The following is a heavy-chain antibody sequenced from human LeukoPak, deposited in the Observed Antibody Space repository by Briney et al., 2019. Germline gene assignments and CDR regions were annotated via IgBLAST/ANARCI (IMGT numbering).Heavy chain of an antibody. Sequence: TSETLSLTCTVSGGSISSYYWTWIRQPPGKGLEWIGYIYYSGNTNYDPSLKSRVTISLDTSRNQFSLKLSSVTAADTAVYYCARSNYCGGDCYSWDSWGQGTLVTVSS. V-gene: IGHV4-59*08. CDR1: GGSISSYY. D-gene: IGHD2-21*02. CDR2: IYYSGNT. J-gene: IGHJ4*02. CDR3: ARSNYCGGDCYSWDS.